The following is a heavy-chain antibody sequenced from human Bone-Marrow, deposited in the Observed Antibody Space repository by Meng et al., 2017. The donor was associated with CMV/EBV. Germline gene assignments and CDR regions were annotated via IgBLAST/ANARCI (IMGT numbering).Heavy chain of an antibody. Sequence: GEYLKISCAASGFAFDNSAMSWVRQAPGKGLEWVSVIYTGGRRTEYADSVKGRFTISRDDSENTLYLQMNNLRAEDTALYYCAKYEGMAWLSWWGQGTLVTVSS. CDR1: GFAFDNSA. V-gene: IGHV3-23*03. CDR3: AKYEGMAWLSW. D-gene: IGHD3-3*01. J-gene: IGHJ4*02. CDR2: IYTGGRRT.